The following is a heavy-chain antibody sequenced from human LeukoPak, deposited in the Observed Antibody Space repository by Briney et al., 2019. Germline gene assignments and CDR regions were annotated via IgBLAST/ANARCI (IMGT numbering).Heavy chain of an antibody. CDR2: IRYDGNNK. CDR3: AKDPTHFRVWDDYDNTRLNS. V-gene: IGHV3-30*02. Sequence: GGSLRLSCAASGFTCRSYGMHWVRQAPGKGLEGVAFIRYDGNNKYYADSVRSRFTISRDNYKNTVYLQMNSLRAEDTAVYYCAKDPTHFRVWDDYDNTRLNSWGQGTLVTVSS. D-gene: IGHD3-22*01. J-gene: IGHJ4*02. CDR1: GFTCRSYG.